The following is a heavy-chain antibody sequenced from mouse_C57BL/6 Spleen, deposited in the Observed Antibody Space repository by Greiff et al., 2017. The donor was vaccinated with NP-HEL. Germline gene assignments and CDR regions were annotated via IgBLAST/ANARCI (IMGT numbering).Heavy chain of an antibody. V-gene: IGHV1-15*01. CDR1: GYTFTDYE. CDR3: TIVATGAMDY. J-gene: IGHJ4*01. CDR2: IDPETGGT. D-gene: IGHD1-1*01. Sequence: QVQLQQSGAELVRPGASVTLSCKASGYTFTDYEMHWVKQTPVHGLEWIGAIDPETGGTAYNQKFKGKAILTADKSSSTAYMELRSLTSEDSAVYYCTIVATGAMDYWGQGTSVTVSS.